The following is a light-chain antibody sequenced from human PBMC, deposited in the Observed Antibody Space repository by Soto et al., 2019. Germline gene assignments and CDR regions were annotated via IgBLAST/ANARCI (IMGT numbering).Light chain of an antibody. J-gene: IGLJ1*01. CDR1: SIHISTYDY. CDR3: CEYAATYV. CDR2: DVD. Sequence: QSVLTQPRSVSGSPGQSVTISCTGSSIHISTYDYVSWYQQYPDKAPNLLVYDVDRRPSGVPDRFSGSKSGNTASLTISGLQIDDEADYFCCEYAATYVFGRVTEVTVL. V-gene: IGLV2-11*01.